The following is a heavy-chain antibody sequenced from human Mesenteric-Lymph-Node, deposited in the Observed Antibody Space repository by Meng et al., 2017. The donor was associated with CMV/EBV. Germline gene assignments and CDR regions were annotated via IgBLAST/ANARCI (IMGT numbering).Heavy chain of an antibody. Sequence: GESLKISCAASGFTFSSYAMSWVRQAPGKGLQWVSAISATGATTYYADSVKGRFTISRDNAKNSLYLQMNSLRAEDTAVYFCARVGGSSWLPDYWGQGTLVTVSS. V-gene: IGHV3-23*01. CDR2: ISATGATT. D-gene: IGHD6-13*01. CDR1: GFTFSSYA. CDR3: ARVGGSSWLPDY. J-gene: IGHJ4*02.